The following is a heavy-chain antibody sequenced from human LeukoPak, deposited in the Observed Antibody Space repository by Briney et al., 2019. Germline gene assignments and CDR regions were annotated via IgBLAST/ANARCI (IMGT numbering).Heavy chain of an antibody. CDR2: ISYDGSNK. CDR3: ARGSGPAAIVDY. D-gene: IGHD2-2*01. CDR1: GFTFSSYA. J-gene: IGHJ4*02. Sequence: GGSLSLSCAASGFTFSSYAMHWVRQAPGKGLEWVAVISYDGSNKYYADSVKGRFTISRDNSKNTLYLQMNSLRAEDTAVYYCARGSGPAAIVDYWGQGTLVTVSS. V-gene: IGHV3-30-3*01.